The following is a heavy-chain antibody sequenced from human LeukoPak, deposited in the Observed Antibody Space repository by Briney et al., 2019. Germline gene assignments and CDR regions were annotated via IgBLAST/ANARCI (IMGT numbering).Heavy chain of an antibody. CDR1: GYTFTSYG. CDR2: ISAYNGNT. CDR3: ARDHISGVATKKDYFDY. V-gene: IGHV1-18*01. Sequence: ASVKVSCKASGYTFTSYGISWVRQAPGQGLEWMGWISAYNGNTNYAQKLQGRVTMTTDTSTSTAYMELRSLRSDDTAVYHCARDHISGVATKKDYFDYWGQGTLVTVSS. J-gene: IGHJ4*02. D-gene: IGHD5-12*01.